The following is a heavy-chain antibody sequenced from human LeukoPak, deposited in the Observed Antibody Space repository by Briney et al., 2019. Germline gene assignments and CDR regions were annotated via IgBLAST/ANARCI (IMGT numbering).Heavy chain of an antibody. CDR1: GFIFSNSD. D-gene: IGHD4-11*01. CDR2: ICRSGTDI. Sequence: GWSLTLSCAASGFIFSNSDMNWVRQAAGKGLDWVSYICRSGTDIYYAESVEGRFTISREDGKNSVYLQMNSLRAGDTAVYFCAKAFDYNGLRGEGGSFDCWGQGALVTVSS. CDR3: AKAFDYNGLRGEGGSFDC. J-gene: IGHJ4*02. V-gene: IGHV3-48*03.